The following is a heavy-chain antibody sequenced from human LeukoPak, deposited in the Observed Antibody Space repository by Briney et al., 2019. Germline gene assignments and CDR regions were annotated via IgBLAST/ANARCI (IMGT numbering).Heavy chain of an antibody. Sequence: GRSLRLSCAASGFTFDDYAMHWVRQAPGKGLEWVSGISWNSGSIGYADSVKGRFTISRDNAKNSLYLQMNSLRAEDMALYYCAKDNRAVAGTGYFDYWGQGTLVTVSS. CDR1: GFTFDDYA. V-gene: IGHV3-9*03. CDR3: AKDNRAVAGTGYFDY. CDR2: ISWNSGSI. J-gene: IGHJ4*02. D-gene: IGHD6-19*01.